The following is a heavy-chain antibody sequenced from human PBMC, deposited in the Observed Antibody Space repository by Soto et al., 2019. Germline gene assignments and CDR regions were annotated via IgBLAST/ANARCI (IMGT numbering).Heavy chain of an antibody. CDR2: LYYGRSA. CDR3: ALRSMAVVPEY. V-gene: IGHV4-59*01. D-gene: IGHD3-22*01. Sequence: QVQLQESGPGLVKPSETLSLTCAVSGDSISSYYCMWIRQPPGKGLESIGYLYYGRSANYNPSLNGRVTLSVDTSTNQCSLTLSSMTAADTAVYYCALRSMAVVPEYWGQGTLFPVSS. J-gene: IGHJ4*02. CDR1: GDSISSYY.